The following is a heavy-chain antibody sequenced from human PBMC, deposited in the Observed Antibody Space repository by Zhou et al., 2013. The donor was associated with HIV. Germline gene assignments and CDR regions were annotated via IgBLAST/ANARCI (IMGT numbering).Heavy chain of an antibody. CDR2: IYYSGST. V-gene: IGHV4-59*11. Sequence: QVQLQESGPGLVKPSETLSLTCTVSGGSISSHYWSWIRQPPGKGLEWIGYIYYSGSTNYNPSLKSRVTISVDTSKNQFSLKLSSVTAADTAAYYCAMKEYSYGHRYYYYGMDVWGQGTTVTVSS. D-gene: IGHD5-18*01. CDR1: GGSISSHY. CDR3: AMKEYSYGHRYYYYGMDV. J-gene: IGHJ6*02.